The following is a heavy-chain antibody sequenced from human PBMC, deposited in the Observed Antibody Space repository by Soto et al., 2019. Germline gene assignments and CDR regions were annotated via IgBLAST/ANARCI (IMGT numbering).Heavy chain of an antibody. J-gene: IGHJ6*02. CDR3: ATVEAAAGTLYYYYDMDV. Sequence: GGSLRLSCAASGFTFSSYAMSWVRLAPGKGLEWVSAISGSVISTYYADSVKGRFTISRDNSKNTLYLQMNSLRAEDTAVYYCATVEAAAGTLYYYYDMDVWGQGTTVTVSS. CDR2: ISGSVIST. D-gene: IGHD6-13*01. CDR1: GFTFSSYA. V-gene: IGHV3-23*01.